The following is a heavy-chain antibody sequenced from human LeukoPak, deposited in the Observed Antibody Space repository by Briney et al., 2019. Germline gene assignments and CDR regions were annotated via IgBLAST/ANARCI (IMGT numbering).Heavy chain of an antibody. CDR2: IYPGDSDT. CDR1: GYSFPTYW. J-gene: IGHJ1*01. V-gene: IGHV5-51*01. Sequence: GESLKISCKGSGYSFPTYWIAWVRQMPGKGLEWMGIIYPGDSDTRYSPSFQGQVTISADKSISTAYLQWSSLKASDTVMYYCARGDKVVVTAIAEYFQHWGQGTLVTVSS. D-gene: IGHD2-21*02. CDR3: ARGDKVVVTAIAEYFQH.